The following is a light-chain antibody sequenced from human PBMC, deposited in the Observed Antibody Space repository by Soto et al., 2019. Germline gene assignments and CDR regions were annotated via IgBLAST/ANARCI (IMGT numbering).Light chain of an antibody. CDR2: GAS. CDR3: QQYGSSFWT. CDR1: QSVSSSY. Sequence: EIVLTQSPGTLSLSPGEGATLSCRASQSVSSSYLAWYQQKPGQAPRLLIYGASSRATGIPDRFSGSGSGTDFTLTISRLEPEDFAVYYCQQYGSSFWTFGQGTKVEIK. V-gene: IGKV3-20*01. J-gene: IGKJ1*01.